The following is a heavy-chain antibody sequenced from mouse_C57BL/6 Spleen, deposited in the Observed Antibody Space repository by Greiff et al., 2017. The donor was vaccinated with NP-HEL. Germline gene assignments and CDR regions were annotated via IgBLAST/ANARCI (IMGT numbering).Heavy chain of an antibody. J-gene: IGHJ2*01. D-gene: IGHD2-1*01. CDR3: TRGGNYVLYYFDY. V-gene: IGHV1-5*01. CDR1: GYTFTSYW. CDR2: IYPGNSDT. Sequence: EVKLVESGTVLARPGASVKMSCKTSGYTFTSYWMHWVKQRPGQGLEWIGAIYPGNSDTSYNQKFKGKAKLTAVTSASTAYMELSSLTNEDSAVSSCTRGGNYVLYYFDYWGQGTTLTVSS.